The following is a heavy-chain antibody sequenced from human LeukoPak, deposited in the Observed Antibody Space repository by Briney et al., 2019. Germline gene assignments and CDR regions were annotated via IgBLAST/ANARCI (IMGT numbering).Heavy chain of an antibody. V-gene: IGHV1-24*01. CDR2: FDPEDGET. Sequence: ASVKVSCKVSGYTLTELSMHWVRQAPGKGLEWMGGFDPEDGETIYAQKFQGRVTMTEDTSTDTAYMELSSLRAEDTAVYYCAKDSGFGVVINHYYYYMDVWGKGTTVTVSS. CDR3: AKDSGFGVVINHYYYYMDV. CDR1: GYTLTELS. J-gene: IGHJ6*03. D-gene: IGHD3-3*01.